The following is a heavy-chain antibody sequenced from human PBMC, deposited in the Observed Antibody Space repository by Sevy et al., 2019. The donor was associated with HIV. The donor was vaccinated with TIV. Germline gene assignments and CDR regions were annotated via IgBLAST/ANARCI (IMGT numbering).Heavy chain of an antibody. J-gene: IGHJ4*02. D-gene: IGHD5-18*01. Sequence: GGSLRLSCSASGFTVSINYMTWVRQAPGKGLEWVSVIYSDGTTQHGDSVKGRFTISRDNSENTLYIQMNSLRVEDTAVYYCARGKGGYGYGLNYWGQGTLVTVSS. CDR2: IYSDGTT. V-gene: IGHV3-66*01. CDR1: GFTVSINY. CDR3: ARGKGGYGYGLNY.